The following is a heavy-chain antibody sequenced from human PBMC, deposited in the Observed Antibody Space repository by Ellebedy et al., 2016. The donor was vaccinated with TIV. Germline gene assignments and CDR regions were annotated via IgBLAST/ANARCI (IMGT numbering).Heavy chain of an antibody. J-gene: IGHJ6*02. D-gene: IGHD6-13*01. CDR3: ARGRGGSSWGYYYGMDV. CDR1: GGSFSGYY. Sequence: SETLSLXCAVYGGSFSGYYWSWIRQPPGKGLEWIGEINHSGSTNYNPSLKSRVTISVDTSKNQFSLKLSSVTAADTAVYYCARGRGGSSWGYYYGMDVWGQGTTVTVSS. CDR2: INHSGST. V-gene: IGHV4-34*01.